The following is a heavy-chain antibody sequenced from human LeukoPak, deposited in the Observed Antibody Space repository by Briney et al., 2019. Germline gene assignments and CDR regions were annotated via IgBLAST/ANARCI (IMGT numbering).Heavy chain of an antibody. D-gene: IGHD3-3*01. CDR1: GFTFSSYW. CDR3: ARAGTDFWSGYYTGY. Sequence: GGSQRLSCAASGFTFSSYWMSWVRQAPGKGLEWVANIKQDGSEKYYVDSVKGRFTISRDSAKNSLYLQMNSLRAEDTAVYYCARAGTDFWSGYYTGYWGQGTLVTVSS. V-gene: IGHV3-7*01. CDR2: IKQDGSEK. J-gene: IGHJ4*02.